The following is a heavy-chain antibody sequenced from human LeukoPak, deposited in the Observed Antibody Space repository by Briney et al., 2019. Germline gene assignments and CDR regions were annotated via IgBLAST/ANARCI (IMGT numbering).Heavy chain of an antibody. CDR2: IYYSGST. Sequence: PSETLSLTCTVSGGSISSYYWSWIRQPPGKGLEWIGYIYYSGSTNYNPSLKSRVTISVDTSKNQFSLRLSSVTAADTAVYYCARLPLTTLNFDYWGQGTLVTVSS. D-gene: IGHD4-11*01. J-gene: IGHJ4*02. CDR3: ARLPLTTLNFDY. V-gene: IGHV4-59*01. CDR1: GGSISSYY.